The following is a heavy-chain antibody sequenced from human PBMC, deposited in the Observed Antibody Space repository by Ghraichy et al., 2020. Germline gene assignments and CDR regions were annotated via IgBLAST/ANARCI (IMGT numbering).Heavy chain of an antibody. D-gene: IGHD3-3*01. CDR3: ARVRTDFWSGYPSSHYFDY. Sequence: SETLSLTFSVSSVSISSYYWSWIRQRPVKRREWIGYSYYGGSTNYNPSLKSRVTISVDTATNQFSLKLSSVTAANTAVYYCARVRTDFWSGYPSSHYFDYWGQRTLVTVS. J-gene: IGHJ4*02. V-gene: IGHV4-59*01. CDR2: SYYGGST. CDR1: SVSISSYY.